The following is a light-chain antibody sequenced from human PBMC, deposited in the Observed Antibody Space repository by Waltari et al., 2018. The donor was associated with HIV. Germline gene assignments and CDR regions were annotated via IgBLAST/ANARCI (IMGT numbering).Light chain of an antibody. V-gene: IGLV2-23*02. Sequence: QSARPKPASVSGSPGRSIPISCPGTSGAVGGYNLFSWYQQHPGKAPKPMIFEVSKRPSGVSNRFSGSKSGNTASLTISGLQAEDEADYYCCAYAGSTTYVIFGGGTKLTVL. CDR1: SGAVGGYNL. J-gene: IGLJ2*01. CDR3: CAYAGSTTYVI. CDR2: EVS.